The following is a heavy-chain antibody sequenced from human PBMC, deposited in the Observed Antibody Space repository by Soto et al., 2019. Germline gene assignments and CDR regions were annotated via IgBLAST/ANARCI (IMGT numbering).Heavy chain of an antibody. J-gene: IGHJ6*02. CDR2: ISSSSSTI. V-gene: IGHV3-48*02. Sequence: EVQLVESGGGLVQPGGSLRLSCAVSGFTFSSYSMNWVRQAPGKGLEWVSYISSSSSTIYYADSVKGRFTISRDNAKNSLYLQMNSLRDEDTAVYYCARDKLVRGVIIANYYYYGMDVWGQGTTVTVSS. D-gene: IGHD3-10*01. CDR1: GFTFSSYS. CDR3: ARDKLVRGVIIANYYYYGMDV.